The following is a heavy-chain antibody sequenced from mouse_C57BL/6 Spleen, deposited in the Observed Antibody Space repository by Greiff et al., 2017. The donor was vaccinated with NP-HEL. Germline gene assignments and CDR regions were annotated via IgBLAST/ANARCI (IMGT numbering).Heavy chain of an antibody. D-gene: IGHD2-14*01. CDR2: ISSGSSTI. CDR1: GFTFSDYG. Sequence: VQLKESGGGLVKPGGSLKLSCAASGFTFSDYGMHWVRQAPEKGLEWVAYISSGSSTIYYADTVKGRFTISRDNAKNTLFLQMTSLRSEDTAMYYCARNYRGYFDVWGTGTTVTVSS. CDR3: ARNYRGYFDV. J-gene: IGHJ1*03. V-gene: IGHV5-17*01.